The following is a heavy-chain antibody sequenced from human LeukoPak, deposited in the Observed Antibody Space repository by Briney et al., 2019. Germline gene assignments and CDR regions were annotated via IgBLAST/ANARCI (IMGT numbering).Heavy chain of an antibody. D-gene: IGHD5-12*01. Sequence: SVKVSCKASGDSFSTYVISWVRQAPGQGLEWMGGVIPMVGTANIAQKFQGRVTITADESTSTAYMELSSLRSDDTAVYYCARGTDDYIVATTSFEYWGQGTLVTVSS. J-gene: IGHJ4*02. V-gene: IGHV1-69*13. CDR1: GDSFSTYV. CDR3: ARGTDDYIVATTSFEY. CDR2: VIPMVGTA.